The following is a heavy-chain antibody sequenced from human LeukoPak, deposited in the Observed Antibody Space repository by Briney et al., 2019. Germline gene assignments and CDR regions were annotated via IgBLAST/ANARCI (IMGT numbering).Heavy chain of an antibody. CDR2: INGNGAST. Sequence: GGSLRLSCAASGFTFNNYAMSWVRQAPGKGLEWVSGINGNGASTYYSDSVKGRFTISRDNSKNTLYLQMSSLRAEDTAIYYCAKDQGYSYYYLDYWGQGTLVTVSS. D-gene: IGHD5-18*01. CDR1: GFTFNNYA. CDR3: AKDQGYSYYYLDY. J-gene: IGHJ4*02. V-gene: IGHV3-23*01.